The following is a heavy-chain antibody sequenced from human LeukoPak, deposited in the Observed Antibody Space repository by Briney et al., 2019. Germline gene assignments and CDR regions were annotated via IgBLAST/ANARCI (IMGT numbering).Heavy chain of an antibody. D-gene: IGHD4-11*01. V-gene: IGHV4-59*11. J-gene: IGHJ3*02. Sequence: SETLSLTCTVSGGSISSHYWSWIRQPPGKGLEWIGYIYYSGSTNYNPSLKSRVTISVDTSKNQFSLKLSSVTAADTAVYYCVRETYTKHAFDIWGQGTMVTVSS. CDR3: VRETYTKHAFDI. CDR1: GGSISSHY. CDR2: IYYSGST.